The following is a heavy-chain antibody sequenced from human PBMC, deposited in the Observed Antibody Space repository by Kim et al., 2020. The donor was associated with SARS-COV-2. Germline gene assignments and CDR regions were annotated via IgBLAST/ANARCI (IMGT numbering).Heavy chain of an antibody. CDR3: SKELRMTTQPSGGDFFVY. CDR1: GFTFTSSA. CDR2: ISGGGGGT. V-gene: IGHV3-23*01. Sequence: GGSLRLSCVASGFTFTSSAMNWVRQAPGKGLEWVSGISGGGGGTYYADSAKGRFTISRDSSKNMVYLQMNSLRAEDQAVYYCSKELRMTTQPSGGDFFVYWGRGTLLAV. J-gene: IGHJ4*02. D-gene: IGHD4-17*01.